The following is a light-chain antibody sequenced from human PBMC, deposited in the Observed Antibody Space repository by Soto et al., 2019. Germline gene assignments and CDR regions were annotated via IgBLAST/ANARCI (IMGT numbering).Light chain of an antibody. Sequence: DIQMTQSPSTLSASVGDSVTITCRASQSISSWLAWYQQKPGKAPKVLISKASTLQSGVPSRFSGSRSATEFTLTVSSLQPDDFATYYCQQYHSYSEAFGQGTKVDIK. CDR1: QSISSW. V-gene: IGKV1-5*03. J-gene: IGKJ1*01. CDR3: QQYHSYSEA. CDR2: KAS.